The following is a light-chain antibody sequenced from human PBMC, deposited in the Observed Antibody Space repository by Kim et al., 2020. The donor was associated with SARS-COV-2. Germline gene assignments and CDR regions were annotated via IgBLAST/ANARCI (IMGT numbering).Light chain of an antibody. CDR1: QSISSY. J-gene: IGKJ1*01. CDR3: QQSYSTPRWT. Sequence: SVGDRVTITCRASQSISSYLNWYQQEPGKAPKLLIYAASSLQSRVPSRFSGSGSGTDFTLTISSLQPEDFATYYCQQSYSTPRWTFGQGTKVDIK. CDR2: AAS. V-gene: IGKV1-39*01.